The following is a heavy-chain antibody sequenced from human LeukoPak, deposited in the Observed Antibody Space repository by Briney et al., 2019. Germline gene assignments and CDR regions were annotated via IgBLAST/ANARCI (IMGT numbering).Heavy chain of an antibody. CDR2: IHSDGINK. D-gene: IGHD6-19*01. J-gene: IGHJ4*02. CDR1: GFTISSYG. V-gene: IGHV3-30*02. Sequence: GGSLRLSCAASGFTISSYGMHWVRQAPGKGLEGVAFIHSDGINKYYPDSVKGRFTISRDNSKNTLYLQMNSLRAEDTAVYYCAYSSLSTWCQGTLVTVSS. CDR3: AYSSLST.